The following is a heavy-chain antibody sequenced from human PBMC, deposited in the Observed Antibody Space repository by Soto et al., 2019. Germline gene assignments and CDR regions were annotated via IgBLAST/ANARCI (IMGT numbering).Heavy chain of an antibody. CDR2: IYHSGST. CDR1: GGCVYSRYG. J-gene: IGHJ5*02. CDR3: AKRDYSASSSFSPLSHR. Sequence: SETLSLTCAVSGGCVYSRYGWGWVRQSPGKGLEWIGEIYHSGSTNYNPSLKSRVTISVDTSKNQFSLKLSSVTAADTAAYYCAKRDYSASSSFSPLSHRWGQGTLVTVSS. V-gene: IGHV4-4*02. D-gene: IGHD3-22*01.